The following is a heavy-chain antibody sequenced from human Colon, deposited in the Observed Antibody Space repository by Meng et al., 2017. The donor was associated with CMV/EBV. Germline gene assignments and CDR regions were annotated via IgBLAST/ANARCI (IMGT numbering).Heavy chain of an antibody. Sequence: QVQVVQSGAEVKKPGASVKVSCKASGYTFTGYYMHWVRQAPGQGLEWMGWINPNSGGTNYAQKFQGRVTMTRDMSISTAYMELSRLRSDDTAVYYCATVSSGYYLYFQHWGQGTLVTVPS. D-gene: IGHD3-22*01. CDR2: INPNSGGT. CDR1: GYTFTGYY. CDR3: ATVSSGYYLYFQH. V-gene: IGHV1-2*02. J-gene: IGHJ1*01.